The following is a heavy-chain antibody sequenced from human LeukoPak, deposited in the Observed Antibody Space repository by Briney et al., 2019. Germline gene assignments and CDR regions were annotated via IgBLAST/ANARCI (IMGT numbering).Heavy chain of an antibody. CDR1: GGSISRYY. CDR3: ARGFYGSGSYSSPGFHAFDV. Sequence: PSETLSLTCTVSGGSISRYYWSWIRQPPGKGLEWIGYIYYSGSTNYNPSLKSRVTISVDTSKNQFSLKVRSVTAADTAVYYCARGFYGSGSYSSPGFHAFDVWGQGTMVTVSS. CDR2: IYYSGST. J-gene: IGHJ3*01. V-gene: IGHV4-59*12. D-gene: IGHD3-10*01.